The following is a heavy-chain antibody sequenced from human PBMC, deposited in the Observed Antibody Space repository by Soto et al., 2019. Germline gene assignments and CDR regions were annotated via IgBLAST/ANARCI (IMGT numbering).Heavy chain of an antibody. D-gene: IGHD6-6*01. CDR2: LNPNSGGT. CDR3: ARAPNPYSSSSGWFDP. V-gene: IGHV1-2*02. Sequence: ASVKVSCKASGYTFTGSYMHWVRQAPGQGLEWMGWLNPNSGGTNYAQKFQGRVTMTRDTSISTAYMELSRLRSDDTAVYCCARAPNPYSSSSGWFDPWGQGTLVTVAS. CDR1: GYTFTGSY. J-gene: IGHJ5*02.